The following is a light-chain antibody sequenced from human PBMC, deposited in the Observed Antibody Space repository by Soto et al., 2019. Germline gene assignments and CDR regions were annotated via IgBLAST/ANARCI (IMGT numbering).Light chain of an antibody. V-gene: IGLV2-23*01. CDR3: FSFTSTNTHV. J-gene: IGLJ1*01. Sequence: QSVLTQPASVSGSPGQSVTISCTGTSSDFGSYKFVSWYQHNPGKVPKVIIYETSKRPSGVSDRFSGSKSGNTASLTISGLQAEDEADYYCFSFTSTNTHVFGSGTKVTVL. CDR1: SSDFGSYKF. CDR2: ETS.